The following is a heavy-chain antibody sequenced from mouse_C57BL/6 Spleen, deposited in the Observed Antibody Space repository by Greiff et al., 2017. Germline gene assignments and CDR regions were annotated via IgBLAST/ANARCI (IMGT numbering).Heavy chain of an antibody. Sequence: QVQLKQPGTELVKPGASVKLSCKASGYTFTSYWMHWVKQRPGQGLEWIGNINPSNGGTNYNEKFKSKATLTVDKSSSTAYMQLSSLTSEDSAVYYCARSPFYYGSSLYFDYWGQGTTLTVSS. CDR1: GYTFTSYW. J-gene: IGHJ2*01. V-gene: IGHV1-53*01. D-gene: IGHD1-1*01. CDR3: ARSPFYYGSSLYFDY. CDR2: INPSNGGT.